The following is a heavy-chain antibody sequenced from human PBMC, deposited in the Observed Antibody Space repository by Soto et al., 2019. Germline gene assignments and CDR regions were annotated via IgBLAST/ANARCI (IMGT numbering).Heavy chain of an antibody. Sequence: QVQLVESGGGVVQPGRSLRLSCAASGFTFSSYAMQWVRQAPGKGLEGVAVISYDGSNKYYADSVKVRFTISRDKSKNTLYLQMNSLRAEDTAVYYCARTLTFAYWGQGTLVTVSS. CDR2: ISYDGSNK. V-gene: IGHV3-30-3*01. CDR1: GFTFSSYA. J-gene: IGHJ4*02. CDR3: ARTLTFAY.